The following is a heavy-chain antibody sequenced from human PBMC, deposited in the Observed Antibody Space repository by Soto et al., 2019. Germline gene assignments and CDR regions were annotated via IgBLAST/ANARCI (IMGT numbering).Heavy chain of an antibody. J-gene: IGHJ5*02. CDR2: VSRGGDTT. V-gene: IGHV3-23*01. CDR1: GFTFSSYA. CDR3: VRSDWFDP. Sequence: GGSLRLSCAASGFTFSSYATSWVRQAPGKGLEWVSVVSRGGDTTFYADSVKGRFTISRDNSKNTVFLQMNSLTVEDTAVYHCVRSDWFDPWGLGTLVTVSS.